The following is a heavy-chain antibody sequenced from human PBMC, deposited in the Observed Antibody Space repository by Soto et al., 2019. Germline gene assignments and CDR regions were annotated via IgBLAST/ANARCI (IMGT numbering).Heavy chain of an antibody. Sequence: ASVKVSCKAAGYTITSYGISWVRQAPGQGLEWMGWISAYNGNTNYAQKLQGRVTMTTDTSTSTAYMELRSLRSDDTAVYYCARDGPMDRAFDIWGQGTMVTVSS. D-gene: IGHD3-10*01. V-gene: IGHV1-18*01. CDR1: GYTITSYG. CDR3: ARDGPMDRAFDI. CDR2: ISAYNGNT. J-gene: IGHJ3*02.